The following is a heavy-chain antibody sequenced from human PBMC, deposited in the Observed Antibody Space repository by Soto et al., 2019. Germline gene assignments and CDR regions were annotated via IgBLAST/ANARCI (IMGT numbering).Heavy chain of an antibody. CDR2: IIPILGRA. J-gene: IGHJ4*02. Sequence: QVQLVQSGAEVKKPGSSVKVSCKASGGTFSSYTISWVRQAPGQGLEWMGRIIPILGRANYAQKFQGRVTMPADKSTSTAYMELSSLRAEDTAVYYGAAGYSSGWSFDYWGQGTLVPVSS. CDR3: AAGYSSGWSFDY. V-gene: IGHV1-69*02. D-gene: IGHD6-19*01. CDR1: GGTFSSYT.